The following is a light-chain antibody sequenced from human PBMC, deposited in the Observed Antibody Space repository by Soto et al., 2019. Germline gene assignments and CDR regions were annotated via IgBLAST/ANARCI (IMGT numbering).Light chain of an antibody. Sequence: QSALTQPPSASGSPGQSVTISCSGTSSDVGGYNYVSWYQQHPGKAPKVMIYEVSKRPSGVPDRFSGSKSGNTASLTVSGXQAXDXXDYYCSSYTGSNNLGFGGGTKLTVL. CDR2: EVS. CDR3: SSYTGSNNLG. J-gene: IGLJ3*02. V-gene: IGLV2-8*01. CDR1: SSDVGGYNY.